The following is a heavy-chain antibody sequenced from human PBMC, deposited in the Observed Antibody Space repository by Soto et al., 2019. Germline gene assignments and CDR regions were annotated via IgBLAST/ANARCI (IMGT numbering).Heavy chain of an antibody. J-gene: IGHJ4*02. CDR1: GGSISSSSYY. Sequence: ASETLSLTCTVSGGSISSSSYYWGWIRQPPGKGLEWIGSIYYSGSTYYNPSLKSRVTISVDTSKNQFSLKLSSVTAADTAVYYCARHLRTRNFDYWGQGTLVTVSS. V-gene: IGHV4-39*01. CDR3: ARHLRTRNFDY. CDR2: IYYSGST.